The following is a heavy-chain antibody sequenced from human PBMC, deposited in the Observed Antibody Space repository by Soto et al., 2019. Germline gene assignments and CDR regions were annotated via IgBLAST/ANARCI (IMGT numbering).Heavy chain of an antibody. CDR2: LVVGTGNT. CDR1: GFTFRSSA. CDR3: ATGAYCSGGSCSDYYYYYYGMDL. Sequence: GASVKVSCKTSGFTFRSSAVHWVRQARGQRLELIGWLVVGTGNTNYAQKFQQRVTISSDRSTNTVSMELSSLTSEDTAVYYCATGAYCSGGSCSDYYYYYYGMDLWGQGTTVTVYS. V-gene: IGHV1-58*01. D-gene: IGHD2-15*01. J-gene: IGHJ6*02.